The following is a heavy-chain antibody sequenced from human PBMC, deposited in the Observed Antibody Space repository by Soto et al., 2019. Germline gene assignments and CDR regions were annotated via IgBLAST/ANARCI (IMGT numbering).Heavy chain of an antibody. V-gene: IGHV4-39*01. CDR3: ARAVADTMVRGVYYGMDV. CDR2: IYYSGST. D-gene: IGHD3-10*01. CDR1: GGSISSSSYY. Sequence: SETLSLTCTVSGGSISSSSYYLGWIRQPPGKGLEWIGSIYYSGSTYYNPSLKSRVTISVDTSKNQFSLKLSSVTAADTAVYYCARAVADTMVRGVYYGMDVWGQGTTVTVSS. J-gene: IGHJ6*02.